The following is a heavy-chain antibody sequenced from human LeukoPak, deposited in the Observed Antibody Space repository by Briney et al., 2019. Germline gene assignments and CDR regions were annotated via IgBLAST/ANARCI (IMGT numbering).Heavy chain of an antibody. Sequence: GGSLRLSCAASGFAFSNYDMLWVRQATGKGLEWVSAINTAADTYYPDSVKGRFTISRENAKSSLYLQMNSLRVGDTAVYYCARDLHGSTGWFDPWGQGTLVTVSS. D-gene: IGHD1-26*01. J-gene: IGHJ5*02. CDR2: INTAADT. V-gene: IGHV3-13*04. CDR3: ARDLHGSTGWFDP. CDR1: GFAFSNYD.